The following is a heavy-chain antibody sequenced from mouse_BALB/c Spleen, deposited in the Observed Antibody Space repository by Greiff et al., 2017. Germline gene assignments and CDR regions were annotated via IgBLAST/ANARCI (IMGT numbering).Heavy chain of an antibody. V-gene: IGHV5-6-3*01. D-gene: IGHD2-10*02. CDR3: ARDRRYGNR. CDR2: INSNGGST. CDR1: GFTFSSYG. Sequence: EVQRVESGGGLVQPGGSLKLSCAASGFTFSSYGMSWVRQTPDKRLELVATINSNGGSTYYPDSVKGRFTISRDNAKNTLYLQMSSLKSEDTAMYYCARDRRYGNRWGQGTLVTVSA. J-gene: IGHJ3*02.